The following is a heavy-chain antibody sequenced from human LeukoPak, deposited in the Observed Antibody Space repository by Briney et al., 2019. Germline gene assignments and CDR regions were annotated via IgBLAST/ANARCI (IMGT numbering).Heavy chain of an antibody. CDR2: MNPNSGNT. CDR1: GYTFTSYD. J-gene: IGHJ4*02. V-gene: IGHV1-8*01. CDR3: AREARHGSGIDY. D-gene: IGHD3-10*01. Sequence: ASVKVSCKASGYTFTSYDINWVRQATGQGLEWMGWMNPNSGNTGYAQKFQGRVTMTRNTSISTAYMELSSLRSEDTAVYYCAREARHGSGIDYWGQGTLVTVSS.